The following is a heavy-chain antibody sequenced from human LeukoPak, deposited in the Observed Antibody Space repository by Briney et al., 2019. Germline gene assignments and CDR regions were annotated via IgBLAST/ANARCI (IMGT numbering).Heavy chain of an antibody. J-gene: IGHJ5*02. CDR1: GVSISSYY. CDR2: MSYTGSGST. D-gene: IGHD3/OR15-3a*01. CDR3: ASHLWTKGFDP. V-gene: IGHV4-59*08. Sequence: SETLSLTCTVSGVSISSYYWSWIRQPPGKGLEWIGYMSYTGSGSTNYNPSPKSRVTISVDTSKNQFSLKLSSVTAADTAVYFCASHLWTKGFDPWGQGTLVTVSS.